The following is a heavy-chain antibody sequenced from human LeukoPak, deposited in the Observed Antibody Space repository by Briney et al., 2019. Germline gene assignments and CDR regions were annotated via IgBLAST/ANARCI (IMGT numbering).Heavy chain of an antibody. Sequence: GGSLRLSCSASGFTFSSYTMHWVRQAPGKGLEFVSAITNNGGNTYYADSVKGRFPISRDNSKNTVYLQMSSQRAEDTAVYYCVIVRGYFDSSGSDYWGQGTLVTVSS. D-gene: IGHD3-9*01. CDR2: ITNNGGNT. CDR3: VIVRGYFDSSGSDY. J-gene: IGHJ4*02. CDR1: GFTFSSYT. V-gene: IGHV3-64D*06.